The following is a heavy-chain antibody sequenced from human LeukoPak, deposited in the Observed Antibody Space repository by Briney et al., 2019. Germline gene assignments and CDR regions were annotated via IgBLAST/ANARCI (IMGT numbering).Heavy chain of an antibody. CDR3: ASSIAVAGVDY. CDR2: IYTSGST. D-gene: IGHD6-19*01. CDR1: GGSISSYY. V-gene: IGHV4-4*08. J-gene: IGHJ4*02. Sequence: SETLSLTCTVSGGSISSYYWSWIRQPPGKGLEWIGRIYTSGSTNYNPSLKSRVTISVDTSKNQFSLKLSSVTAADTAVYYCASSIAVAGVDYWGQGTLVTVSS.